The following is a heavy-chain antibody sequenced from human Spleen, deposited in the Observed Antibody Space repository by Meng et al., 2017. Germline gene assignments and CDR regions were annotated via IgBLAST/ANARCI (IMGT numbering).Heavy chain of an antibody. CDR3: ARGPTTMAHDFDY. J-gene: IGHJ4*02. D-gene: IGHD4-11*01. V-gene: IGHV4-34*01. Sequence: QGQLQQWGEGLLKPSETLSLTCVGSGGSFSDYYWSWIRQPPGKGLEWIGEINHSGSTNYNPSLESRATISVDTSQNNLSLKLSSVTAADSAVYYCARGPTTMAHDFDYWGQGTLVTVSS. CDR1: GGSFSDYY. CDR2: INHSGST.